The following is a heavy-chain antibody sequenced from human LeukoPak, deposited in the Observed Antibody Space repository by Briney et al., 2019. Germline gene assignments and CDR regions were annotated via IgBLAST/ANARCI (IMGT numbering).Heavy chain of an antibody. CDR3: ARQVGFCSDSTCYFDY. J-gene: IGHJ4*02. D-gene: IGHD3-22*01. CDR1: GFPFSSYV. Sequence: GGSLRLSCAASGFPFSSYVMRWVRQAPGKGLQWVSAISGSGDNTDYADSAKGRFTISRDNSKNILFLQMSNLRADDTAIYYCARQVGFCSDSTCYFDYWGQGALVTVSS. CDR2: ISGSGDNT. V-gene: IGHV3-23*01.